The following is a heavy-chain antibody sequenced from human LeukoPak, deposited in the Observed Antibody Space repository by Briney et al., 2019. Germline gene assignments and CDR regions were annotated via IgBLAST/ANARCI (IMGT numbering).Heavy chain of an antibody. Sequence: GESLKISCKGSGYGFTSYWIAWVRQVPGKGLEYMAIIYPGDSDTRYSPSFQGQVTVSADKSISTAYLQWSSLKASDTAMYYCARQRTDTATYRFDFWGQGTLVTVSS. D-gene: IGHD5-18*01. CDR3: ARQRTDTATYRFDF. CDR1: GYGFTSYW. V-gene: IGHV5-51*01. J-gene: IGHJ4*02. CDR2: IYPGDSDT.